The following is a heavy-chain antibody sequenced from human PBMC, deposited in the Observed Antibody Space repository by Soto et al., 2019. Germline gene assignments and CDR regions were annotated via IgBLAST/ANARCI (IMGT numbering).Heavy chain of an antibody. CDR3: AKSRSPPGRDCIRISCSYYYYYGMDV. Sequence: QVQLVQSGAEAKKPGSAVKVSCKASGGTFSDHAISWVRQAPGQGLEWMGGIIPLYGTTNYAQRFEDRITITADESTGTAYMELSSRRAEDTARYYCAKSRSPPGRDCIRISCSYYYYYGMDVWGQGTTVTVSS. D-gene: IGHD2-2*01. CDR2: IIPLYGTT. J-gene: IGHJ6*02. CDR1: GGTFSDHA. V-gene: IGHV1-69*12.